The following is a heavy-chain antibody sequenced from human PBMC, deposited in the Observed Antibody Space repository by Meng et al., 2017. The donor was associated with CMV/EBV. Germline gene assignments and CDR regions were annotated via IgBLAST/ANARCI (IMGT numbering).Heavy chain of an antibody. V-gene: IGHV3-43*01. CDR2: ISWDGGST. CDR1: GFTFDDYT. Sequence: GGSLKISCAASGFTFDDYTMHWVRQAPGKGLEWVSLISWDGGSTYYADSVKGRFTISRDNSKNSLYLQMNSLRTEDTALYYCAKDKGGGLDYWGQGTLVTVSS. J-gene: IGHJ4*02. CDR3: AKDKGGGLDY.